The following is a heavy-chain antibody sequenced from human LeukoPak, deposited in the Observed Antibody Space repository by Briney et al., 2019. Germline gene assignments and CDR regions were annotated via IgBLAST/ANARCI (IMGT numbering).Heavy chain of an antibody. CDR1: GGSFSGYY. J-gene: IGHJ6*02. CDR3: ARGGRSLWSGYYSPPYYYYGMDV. V-gene: IGHV4-34*01. Sequence: KPSETLSLTCAVYGGSFSGYYWSWIRQPPGKGLEWIGKINHSGSTNYNPSLKSRVTISVDTSKNQFSLKLSSVTAADTAVYYCARGGRSLWSGYYSPPYYYYGMDVWGQGTTVTVS. D-gene: IGHD3-3*01. CDR2: INHSGST.